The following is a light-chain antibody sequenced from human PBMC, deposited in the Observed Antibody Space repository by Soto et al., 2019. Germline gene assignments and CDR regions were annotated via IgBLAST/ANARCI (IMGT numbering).Light chain of an antibody. CDR1: QGISRY. V-gene: IGKV1-9*01. Sequence: IQLTQSPSSLSASVGDSVTITCRASQGISRYLAWYQQKPGRAPKLLISAASTLQSGVPSRFSGSGSGTDFTLTISSLQPEDFASYYCLQDYGDSWTFGQGTKVEIE. J-gene: IGKJ1*01. CDR3: LQDYGDSWT. CDR2: AAS.